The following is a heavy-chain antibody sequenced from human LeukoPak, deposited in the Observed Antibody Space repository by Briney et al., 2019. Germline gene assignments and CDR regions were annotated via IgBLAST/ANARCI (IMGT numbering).Heavy chain of an antibody. CDR1: GNYW. D-gene: IGHD2-2*01. J-gene: IGHJ4*02. Sequence: GGSLRLSCTASGNYWMHWVRQAPGKGLVWVSHVNSDGSWTSHADSVKGRFTISKGNAKNTVYLQMNNLRTEDTAVYYCVSFYETNWGRGTLVTVSS. CDR2: VNSDGSWT. V-gene: IGHV3-74*01. CDR3: VSFYETN.